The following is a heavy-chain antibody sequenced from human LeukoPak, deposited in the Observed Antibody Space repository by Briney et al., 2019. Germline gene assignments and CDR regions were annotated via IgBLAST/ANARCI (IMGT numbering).Heavy chain of an antibody. V-gene: IGHV1-46*01. Sequence: GASVTVSFKASGYTFTSYYMHWVRQAPGQGLEWMGIINPSGGSTSYAQKFQGRVTMTRDTSTSTVYMELSSLRSEDTAVYYCALVLGYCSGGSCYGGFDPWGQGTLVTVSS. J-gene: IGHJ5*02. D-gene: IGHD2-15*01. CDR1: GYTFTSYY. CDR3: ALVLGYCSGGSCYGGFDP. CDR2: INPSGGST.